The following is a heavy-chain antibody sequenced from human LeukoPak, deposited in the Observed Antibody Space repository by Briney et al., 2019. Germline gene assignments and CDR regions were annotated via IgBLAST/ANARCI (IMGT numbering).Heavy chain of an antibody. D-gene: IGHD6-13*01. Sequence: ASVKVSCKASGGTFSSYAISWVRQAPGQGLEWMRGIIPIFGTANYAQKFQGRVTITADESTSTAYMELSSLRSEDTAVYYCEVAAGHRGDDYWGQRTLVTVSS. CDR3: EVAAGHRGDDY. J-gene: IGHJ4*02. V-gene: IGHV1-69*13. CDR2: IIPIFGTA. CDR1: GGTFSSYA.